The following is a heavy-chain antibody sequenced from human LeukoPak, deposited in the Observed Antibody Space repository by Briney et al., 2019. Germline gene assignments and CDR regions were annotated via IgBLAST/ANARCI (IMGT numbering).Heavy chain of an antibody. CDR2: INEDGGER. CDR3: ARGGNLEN. D-gene: IGHD1-14*01. V-gene: IGHV3-7*01. J-gene: IGHJ4*02. Sequence: GGSLRLSCAASGFTLSRYWMSWVRQAPGKGLEWVANINEDGGERNYVDTVKGRFTISRDNAKNSLYLQMNSLRAEDTAVYYCARGGNLENWGRGTLVTVSS. CDR1: GFTLSRYW.